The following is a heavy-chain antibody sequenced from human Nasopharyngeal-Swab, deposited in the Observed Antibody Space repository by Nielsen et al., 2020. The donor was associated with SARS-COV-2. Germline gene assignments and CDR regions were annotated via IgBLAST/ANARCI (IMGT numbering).Heavy chain of an antibody. V-gene: IGHV4-59*01. CDR3: ARVVDCGGDCYIPNDAFDI. D-gene: IGHD2-21*01. Sequence: RQAPGKGLEWIGYIYYSGSTYYNPSLKSRVTISVDTSKNQFSLKLSSVTAADTAVYYCARVVDCGGDCYIPNDAFDIWGQGTMVTVSS. J-gene: IGHJ3*02. CDR2: IYYSGST.